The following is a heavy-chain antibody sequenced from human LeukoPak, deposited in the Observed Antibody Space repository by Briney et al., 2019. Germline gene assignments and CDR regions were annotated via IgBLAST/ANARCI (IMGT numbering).Heavy chain of an antibody. Sequence: GSLRLSCAASGFTFSSYGMHWVRQAPGKGLEWVAVIWYDGSNKYYADSVKGRFTISRDNSKNTLYLQMNSLRAEDTAVYYCARETQLRSFDYWGQGTLVTVSS. J-gene: IGHJ4*02. CDR2: IWYDGSNK. D-gene: IGHD1-1*01. CDR1: GFTFSSYG. CDR3: ARETQLRSFDY. V-gene: IGHV3-33*01.